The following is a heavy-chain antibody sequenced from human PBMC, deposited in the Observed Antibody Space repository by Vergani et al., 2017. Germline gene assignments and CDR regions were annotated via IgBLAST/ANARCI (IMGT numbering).Heavy chain of an antibody. CDR1: GYTFTGYY. CDR2: INPNSGGT. V-gene: IGHV1-2*02. J-gene: IGHJ6*03. CDR3: ARDLGDGYNYYYYYYYYMDV. D-gene: IGHD5-24*01. Sequence: QVQLVQSGAEVKKPGASVKVSCKASGYTFTGYYMHWVRQAPGQGLEWMGWINPNSGGTNYAQKFQGRVTMTRDTSISTAYMELSRLRSDDTAVYYCARDLGDGYNYYYYYYYYMDVWGKGTTVTVSS.